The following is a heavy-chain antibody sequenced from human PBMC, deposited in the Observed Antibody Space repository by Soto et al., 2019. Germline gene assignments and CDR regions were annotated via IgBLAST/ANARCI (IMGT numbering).Heavy chain of an antibody. Sequence: QVQLVESGGGVVQPGGSLRLSCAASGFTFSSHGMHWVRQAPGKGLQWVALIWYDGTTKYYGDSVKGRFTISRDNSKNTLYLEMNSLRAEDTAVYYCARGVHYHDIWTGFYKDYWGQGTLVTVSS. D-gene: IGHD3-9*01. V-gene: IGHV3-33*01. CDR3: ARGVHYHDIWTGFYKDY. J-gene: IGHJ4*02. CDR1: GFTFSSHG. CDR2: IWYDGTTK.